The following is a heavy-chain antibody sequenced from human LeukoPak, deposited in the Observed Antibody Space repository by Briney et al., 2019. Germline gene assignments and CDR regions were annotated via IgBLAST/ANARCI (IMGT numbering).Heavy chain of an antibody. CDR1: GYTFTGYY. CDR3: ARRVYYYDSSGPEAYYYYYYMDV. D-gene: IGHD3-22*01. V-gene: IGHV1-2*02. CDR2: INPNSGGT. J-gene: IGHJ6*03. Sequence: ASVKVSCKASGYTFTGYYMHWVRQAPGQGLEWMGWINPNSGGTNYAQKFQGRVTMTRDTSISTAYMELSRLRSDDTAVYYCARRVYYYDSSGPEAYYYYYYMDVWGKGTTVTISS.